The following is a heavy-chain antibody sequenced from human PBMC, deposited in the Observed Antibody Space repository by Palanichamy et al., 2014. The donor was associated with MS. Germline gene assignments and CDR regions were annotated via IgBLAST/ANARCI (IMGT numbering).Heavy chain of an antibody. CDR3: GRQTTVAPVVDY. D-gene: IGHD4-23*01. Sequence: EVQLVESGGGLVQPGGSLRLSCAASGFTFSDHYMDWVRQAPGKGLEWVGRTTNKANSYTTEYAASVKGRFAISRDDSKNSLYLQMDGLKTEDTAVYHCGRQTTVAPVVDYWGQGTLVTVSS. CDR1: GFTFSDHY. V-gene: IGHV3-72*01. J-gene: IGHJ4*02. CDR2: TTNKANSYTT.